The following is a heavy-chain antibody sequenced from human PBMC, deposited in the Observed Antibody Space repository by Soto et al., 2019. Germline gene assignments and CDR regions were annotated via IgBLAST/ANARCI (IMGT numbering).Heavy chain of an antibody. D-gene: IGHD1-26*01. Sequence: ASVKVSCKASGYTFTSYDINWVRQATGQGLEWMGWMNPKSGNTGYAQKFQGRVTMTRSTAISTAYMELSSLRSEDTAVYYCARGERGGSYVDPWGQGTPVTVSS. CDR3: ARGERGGSYVDP. J-gene: IGHJ5*02. V-gene: IGHV1-8*02. CDR1: GYTFTSYD. CDR2: MNPKSGNT.